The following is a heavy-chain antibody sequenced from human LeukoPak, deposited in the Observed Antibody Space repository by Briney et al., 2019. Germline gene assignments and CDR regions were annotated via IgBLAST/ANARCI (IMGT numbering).Heavy chain of an antibody. D-gene: IGHD2-15*01. CDR1: GGTISGYY. Sequence: SSETLSLTCTVSGGTISGYYWNWIRQPPGKGLEWIGHIHYSGSTNYNPSLRSRVTILVDTSKDQFSLELTSATAADTAVYYCARLGFCSGGRCLNDYWGQGTLVTVSS. CDR2: IHYSGST. J-gene: IGHJ4*02. CDR3: ARLGFCSGGRCLNDY. V-gene: IGHV4-59*12.